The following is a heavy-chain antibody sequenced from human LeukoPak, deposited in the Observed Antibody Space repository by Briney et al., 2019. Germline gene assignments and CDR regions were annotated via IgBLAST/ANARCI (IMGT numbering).Heavy chain of an antibody. D-gene: IGHD6-13*01. CDR2: INSDGSST. CDR1: GFTFSSYW. J-gene: IGHJ2*01. V-gene: IGHV3-74*01. CDR3: ARDSSSFDWYFDL. Sequence: HAGGSLRLSCAASGFTFSSYWMHWVRHAPGKGLVWVSRINSDGSSTSYADSVKGRFTISRDNAKNSLYLQMNSLRAEDTAVYYCARDSSSFDWYFDLWGRGTLVTVSS.